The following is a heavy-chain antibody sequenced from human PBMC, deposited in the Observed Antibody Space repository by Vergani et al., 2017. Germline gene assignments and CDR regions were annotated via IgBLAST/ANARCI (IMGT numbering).Heavy chain of an antibody. CDR3: TRSIAVAGSHKLFDY. V-gene: IGHV5-51*01. CDR2: IYPGDSDT. Sequence: EVQLVQSGAEVKKPGESLKISCKGSGYSFTSYWICWVRQMPGKGLEWMGIIYPGDSDTRYSPSFQGQVTISADKSISTAYLQWSSLKASDTAMYYCTRSIAVAGSHKLFDYWGQGTLVTVSS. CDR1: GYSFTSYW. D-gene: IGHD6-19*01. J-gene: IGHJ4*02.